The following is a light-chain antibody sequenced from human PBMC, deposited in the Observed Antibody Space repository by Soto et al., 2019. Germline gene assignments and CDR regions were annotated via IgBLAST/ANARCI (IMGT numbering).Light chain of an antibody. CDR3: FLSYSGARPVG. CDR2: DTS. CDR1: TGPVTSGHW. J-gene: IGLJ2*01. V-gene: IGLV7-46*01. Sequence: QAVVTQETSLTVSPGGTVTLPCDSSTGPVTSGHWPYWLQQKPGQAPRTLIYDTSKKHSWTPARFSGSLLGGKAALTLSGAQPEDEADYYCFLSYSGARPVGFGGGTKLTVL.